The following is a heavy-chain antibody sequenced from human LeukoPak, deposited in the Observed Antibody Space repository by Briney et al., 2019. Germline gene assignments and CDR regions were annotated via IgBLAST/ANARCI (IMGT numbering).Heavy chain of an antibody. J-gene: IGHJ4*02. V-gene: IGHV3-21*01. Sequence: GGSLRLSCAASGFTFSSYSMNWVRQTPGKGLEWVSSISSSSSYIYYADSVKGRFTISRDNAKNSLYLQMNSLRAEDTAVYYCARVSSGWYDYWGQGTLVTVSS. CDR3: ARVSSGWYDY. CDR1: GFTFSSYS. CDR2: ISSSSSYI. D-gene: IGHD6-19*01.